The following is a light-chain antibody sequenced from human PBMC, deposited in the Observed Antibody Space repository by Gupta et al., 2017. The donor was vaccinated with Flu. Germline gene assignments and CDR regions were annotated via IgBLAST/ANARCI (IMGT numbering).Light chain of an antibody. CDR2: EGS. CDR3: CSYAGSDVYG. Sequence: SITISCTGTSSDVGRFNLVSWYQQYPGKAPKRIMYEGSRRPSGVSNRFSGSKSGNTDSLTISGLQAEDEADYYCCSYAGSDVYGCGTGTKVTVL. CDR1: SSDVGRFNL. J-gene: IGLJ1*01. V-gene: IGLV2-23*01.